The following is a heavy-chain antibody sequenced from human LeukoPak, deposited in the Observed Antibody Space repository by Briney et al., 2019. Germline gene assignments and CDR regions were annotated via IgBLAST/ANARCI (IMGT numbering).Heavy chain of an antibody. CDR3: ARVPSSDRLLPY. CDR1: GGSISSSSYY. Sequence: SETLSLTCTVSGGSISSSSYYWGWIRQPPGKGLEWIGSIYYSGSTYYNPSLKSRVTISVGTSKNQFSLKLSSVTAADTAVYYCARVPSSDRLLPYWGQGTLVTVSS. J-gene: IGHJ4*02. CDR2: IYYSGST. V-gene: IGHV4-39*07. D-gene: IGHD3-9*01.